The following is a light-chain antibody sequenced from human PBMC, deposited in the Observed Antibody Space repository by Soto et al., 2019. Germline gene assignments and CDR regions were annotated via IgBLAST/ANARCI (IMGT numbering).Light chain of an antibody. CDR2: EDN. Sequence: NFMLTQPHSVSESPGKTVTISCTRSSGSIASNYVQWYQQRPGSAPTTVIYEDNQRPSGVPDRFSGSIDSSSNSASLTISGLKTEDEADYYCQSYDSRIKVVFGGGTKLTVL. CDR1: SGSIASNY. CDR3: QSYDSRIKVV. J-gene: IGLJ2*01. V-gene: IGLV6-57*03.